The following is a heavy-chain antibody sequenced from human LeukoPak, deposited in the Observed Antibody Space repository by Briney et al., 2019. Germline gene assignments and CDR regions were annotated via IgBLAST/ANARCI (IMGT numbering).Heavy chain of an antibody. V-gene: IGHV1-8*01. CDR1: GYTFTSYD. Sequence: ASVKVSCKASGYTFTSYDINWVRQATGQGLEWMGWMNPNSGNTGYAQKFQGRVTMTRNTSISTAYMELSSLRSEDTAVYYCASGLTGSDWFDPWGQGTLVTVSS. J-gene: IGHJ5*02. CDR3: ASGLTGSDWFDP. CDR2: MNPNSGNT. D-gene: IGHD3-9*01.